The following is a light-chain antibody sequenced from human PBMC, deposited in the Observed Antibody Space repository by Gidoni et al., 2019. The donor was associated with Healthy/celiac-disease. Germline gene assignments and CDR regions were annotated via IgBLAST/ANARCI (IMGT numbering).Light chain of an antibody. Sequence: DIKMTQSPSTLSASVGDRVTITCRASQSISSWLAWYQQKQGKAPKLLIYKASSLESGVPSRFSGSGSGTEFTLTISSLPPDDFATYCCQQYNSYWTFGQXTKVEIK. CDR1: QSISSW. CDR2: KAS. V-gene: IGKV1-5*03. CDR3: QQYNSYWT. J-gene: IGKJ1*01.